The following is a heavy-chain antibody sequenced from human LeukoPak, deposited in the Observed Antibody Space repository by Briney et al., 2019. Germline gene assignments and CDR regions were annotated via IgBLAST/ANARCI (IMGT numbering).Heavy chain of an antibody. CDR3: ARDTAGFDS. CDR2: INQDGSER. Sequence: GGSLRLSCAASGFIFSNYGMNWVRQAPGKGLEWVANINQDGSERYYVDSMKGRFTISRDNTKNSLYLHMNSLRAEDAAVYYCARDTAGFDSWGQGTLVTVSS. CDR1: GFIFSNYG. V-gene: IGHV3-7*03. J-gene: IGHJ4*02. D-gene: IGHD6-19*01.